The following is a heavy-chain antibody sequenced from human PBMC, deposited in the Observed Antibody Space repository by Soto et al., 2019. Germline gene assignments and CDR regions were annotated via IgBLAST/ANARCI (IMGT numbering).Heavy chain of an antibody. CDR1: GGTFSSYA. Sequence: QVQLVQSGAEVKKPGSSVKVSCKASGGTFSSYAISWVRQAPGQGREWMGGIIPIFGTANYAQKFQGRVTITADESTSTAYMELSSLRSEDTAVYYCARDKNVWGSYRYLGFDPWGQGTLVTVSS. CDR3: ARDKNVWGSYRYLGFDP. CDR2: IIPIFGTA. V-gene: IGHV1-69*01. J-gene: IGHJ5*02. D-gene: IGHD3-16*02.